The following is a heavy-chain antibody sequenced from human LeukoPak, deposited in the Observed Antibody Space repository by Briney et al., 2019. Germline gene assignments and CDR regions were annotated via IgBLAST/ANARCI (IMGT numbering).Heavy chain of an antibody. CDR3: TTPRFPRYYDSSGADY. J-gene: IGHJ4*02. V-gene: IGHV3-15*01. D-gene: IGHD3-22*01. CDR2: IKSKTDGGTT. Sequence: GGSLRLSCAASGFTFSNYAMSWVRQAPGKGLEWVGRIKSKTDGGTTDYAAPVKGRFTISRDDSKNTLYLQMNSLKTEDTAVYYCTTPRFPRYYDSSGADYWGQGTLVTVSS. CDR1: GFTFSNYA.